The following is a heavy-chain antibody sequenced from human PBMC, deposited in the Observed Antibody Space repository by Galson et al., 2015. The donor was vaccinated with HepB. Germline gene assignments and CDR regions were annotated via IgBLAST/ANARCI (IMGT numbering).Heavy chain of an antibody. V-gene: IGHV1-69*10. CDR3: ASGPYYYGSGSYYETYYYYYYMDV. CDR2: IIPILGIA. Sequence: SVKVSCKASGGTFSSYAISWVRQAPGQGLEWMGGIIPILGIANYAQKFQGRVTITADKSTSTAYMELSSLRSEDTAVYYCASGPYYYGSGSYYETYYYYYYMDVWGKGTTVTVSS. J-gene: IGHJ6*03. D-gene: IGHD3-10*01. CDR1: GGTFSSYA.